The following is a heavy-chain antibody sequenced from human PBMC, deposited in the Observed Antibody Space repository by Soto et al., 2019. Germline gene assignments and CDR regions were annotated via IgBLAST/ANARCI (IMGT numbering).Heavy chain of an antibody. V-gene: IGHV5-10-1*01. CDR3: ARQTGGYSYGYYYYYGMDV. CDR2: IDPSDSYT. Sequence: GESLKISCKGSGYSFTSYWISWVRQMPGKGLEWMGRIDPSDSYTNYSPSFQGHVTISADKSVSTAYLQWSSLKASDTAMYYCARQTGGYSYGYYYYYGMDVWGQGTTVTVSS. D-gene: IGHD5-18*01. CDR1: GYSFTSYW. J-gene: IGHJ6*02.